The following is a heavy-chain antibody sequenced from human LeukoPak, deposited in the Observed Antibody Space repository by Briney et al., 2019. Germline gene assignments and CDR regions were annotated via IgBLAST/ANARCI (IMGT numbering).Heavy chain of an antibody. CDR2: ISSSSSYI. D-gene: IGHD6-19*01. CDR3: ARDPQWLGYFDY. J-gene: IGHJ4*02. Sequence: GGSLRLSCAASGFTFRSNSMNWVRQAPGMGLEWVSSISSSSSYIYYADSVKGRFTISRDNAKNSLYLQMNSLRAEDTAVYYCARDPQWLGYFDYWGQGTLVTVSS. CDR1: GFTFRSNS. V-gene: IGHV3-21*01.